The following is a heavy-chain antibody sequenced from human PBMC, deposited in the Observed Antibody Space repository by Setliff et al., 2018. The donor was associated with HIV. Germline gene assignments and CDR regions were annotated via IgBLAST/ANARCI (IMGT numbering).Heavy chain of an antibody. J-gene: IGHJ6*03. CDR3: ARARRDSYDRGRRNHYYIDV. CDR1: GGTFSSYG. D-gene: IGHD3-22*01. V-gene: IGHV1-8*02. Sequence: ASVKVSCKASGGTFSSYGISWVRQAPGQGLEWMGGIIPNSGNTGYAQKFQGRVTMTRDTSISTAYMELNNLKFEDTAVYYCARARRDSYDRGRRNHYYIDVWGKGTTVTVSS. CDR2: IIPNSGNT.